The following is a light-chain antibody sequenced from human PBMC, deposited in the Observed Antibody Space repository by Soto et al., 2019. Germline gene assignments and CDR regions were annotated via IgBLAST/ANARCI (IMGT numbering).Light chain of an antibody. CDR2: EVS. CDR1: SSDVGGYNY. CDR3: SSYAGSNIYV. V-gene: IGLV2-8*01. Sequence: QSALTQPPSASGSPGQAVTISFTGTSSDVGGYNYVSWYKQHPGKAPKLMIYEVSKRTSGVPDRFSGSKSGNTASLTVSGLKAEDEADYYCSSYAGSNIYVFGTGTKVTVL. J-gene: IGLJ1*01.